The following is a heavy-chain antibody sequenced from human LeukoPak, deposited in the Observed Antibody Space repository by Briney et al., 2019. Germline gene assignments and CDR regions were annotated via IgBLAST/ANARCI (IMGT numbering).Heavy chain of an antibody. Sequence: ASVKVSCKASGYTFTSYHMHWVRQAPGQGLEWMGIINPSGGSTSYAQKFQGRVTMTRDTSTSTVYMELSSLRSEDTAVYYCARAGVLLWFGELSYYYYYMDVWGKGTTVTVSS. CDR3: ARAGVLLWFGELSYYYYYMDV. CDR2: INPSGGST. J-gene: IGHJ6*03. D-gene: IGHD3-10*01. CDR1: GYTFTSYH. V-gene: IGHV1-46*01.